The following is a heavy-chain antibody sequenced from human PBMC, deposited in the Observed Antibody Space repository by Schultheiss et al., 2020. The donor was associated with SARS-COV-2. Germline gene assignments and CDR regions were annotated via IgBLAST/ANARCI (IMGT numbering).Heavy chain of an antibody. CDR2: ISYDGSNK. J-gene: IGHJ4*02. Sequence: GSLRLSCAASGFTFSSYAMHWVRQAPGKGLEWVAVISYDGSNKYYADSVKGRFTISRDNSKNTLYLQMNSLRAEDTAVYYCAKDGDGYNYPVCFDYWGQGTLVTVSS. D-gene: IGHD5-24*01. CDR3: AKDGDGYNYPVCFDY. CDR1: GFTFSSYA. V-gene: IGHV3-30*07.